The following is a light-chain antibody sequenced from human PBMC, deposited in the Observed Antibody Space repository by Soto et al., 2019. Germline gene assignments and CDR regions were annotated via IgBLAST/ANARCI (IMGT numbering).Light chain of an antibody. J-gene: IGKJ1*01. CDR2: GVS. Sequence: EIVLTQSPGTLSLSPGERPTLSCRASQSVPSNFLAWYQQKPGQAPILVIYGVSRMATGIPDRFWGSGSGTDFTLTISRLEPEAFAVHYCEQDDSSWTFGQGTKVEIQ. V-gene: IGKV3-20*01. CDR3: EQDDSSWT. CDR1: QSVPSNF.